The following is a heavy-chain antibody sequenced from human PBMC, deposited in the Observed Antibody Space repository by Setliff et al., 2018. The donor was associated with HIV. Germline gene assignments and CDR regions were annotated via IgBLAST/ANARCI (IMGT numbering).Heavy chain of an antibody. CDR1: GGSTSTSY. V-gene: IGHV4-59*13. Sequence: SETLSLTCTISGGSTSTSYWTWIRQAPGKGLEWIGYVSERGSTNYNPSLRSRVTISVDTSNDQSSLKVTSVTAADTAVYYCARGSSGWTFDYWGQGTLVTVSS. D-gene: IGHD6-19*01. J-gene: IGHJ4*02. CDR2: VSERGST. CDR3: ARGSSGWTFDY.